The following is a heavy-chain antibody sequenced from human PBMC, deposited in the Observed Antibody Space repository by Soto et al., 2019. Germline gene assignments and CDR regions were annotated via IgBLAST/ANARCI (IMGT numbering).Heavy chain of an antibody. Sequence: GGSLRLSCSASGFTVSTYTMGWVRLAPGKGLEWVSTIFSGGVTTKYADSVTGRFSISRDNSKNILYLQMNSLRAEDTAVYYCAKVYRVYISSFDAFXIWGQGTMVTVSS. CDR1: GFTVSTYT. D-gene: IGHD6-13*01. CDR2: IFSGGVTT. CDR3: AKVYRVYISSFDAFXI. J-gene: IGHJ3*02. V-gene: IGHV3-23*05.